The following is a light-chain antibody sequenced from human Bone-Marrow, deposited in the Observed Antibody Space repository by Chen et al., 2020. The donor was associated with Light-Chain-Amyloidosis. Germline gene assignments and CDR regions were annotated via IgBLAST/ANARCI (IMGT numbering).Light chain of an antibody. CDR3: QSADVTGSYVM. Sequence: SYELTQPPSVSVSPGQTARIPCSGDALPKQHAYWYQQRPGQAPVLIIYKDTVRPSGILERISGSGSGTIVTLTISGVQAEDEADYYCQSADVTGSYVMFGGGTKLTVL. CDR1: ALPKQH. V-gene: IGLV3-25*03. CDR2: KDT. J-gene: IGLJ3*02.